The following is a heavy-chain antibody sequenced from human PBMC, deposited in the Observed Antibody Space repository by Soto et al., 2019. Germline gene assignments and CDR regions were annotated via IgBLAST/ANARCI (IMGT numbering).Heavy chain of an antibody. CDR2: ISGSGEDT. J-gene: IGHJ5*02. Sequence: EVQLLESGGDLVHPGGSLRLACAASAATFSNSAMSWVRQAPGKGLEWVSSISGSGEDTYFADSVKGRFSISRDNAKKTLYLEMQRLTPQDTATYFCVREPISMVRANNWCDPWGQGTLVIVSS. CDR1: AATFSNSA. V-gene: IGHV3-23*01. CDR3: VREPISMVRANNWCDP. D-gene: IGHD3-10*01.